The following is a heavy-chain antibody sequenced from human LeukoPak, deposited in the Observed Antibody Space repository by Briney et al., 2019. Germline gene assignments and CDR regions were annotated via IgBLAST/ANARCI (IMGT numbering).Heavy chain of an antibody. V-gene: IGHV3-11*03. CDR3: ASGGAVAVPNWFDP. CDR1: GFSFSDHY. J-gene: IGHJ5*02. CDR2: ITSSSSYT. D-gene: IGHD6-19*01. Sequence: GGSLRLSCAASGFSFSDHYMTWIRQAPGKGLEWVSYITSSSSYTKYADSVKGRFTISRDNAKNSLYLQMNSLRAEDTAVYYCASGGAVAVPNWFDPWGQGTLVTVSS.